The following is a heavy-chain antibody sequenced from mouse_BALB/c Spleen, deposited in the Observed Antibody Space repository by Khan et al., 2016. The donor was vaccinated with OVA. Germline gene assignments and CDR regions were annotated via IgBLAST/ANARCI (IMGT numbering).Heavy chain of an antibody. CDR1: GYTFTDYA. Sequence: QVQLQQSGPELVRPGESVKISCKGSGYTFTDYAMHWVKQSHAKSLEWIGVISIYYDIINYNQKFKGKATMTVDKSSSTAYMELARLTSEDSAIYYWARGWQWLRRGGGNSDYWGQGTTLTVSS. J-gene: IGHJ2*01. CDR2: ISIYYDII. D-gene: IGHD2-2*01. CDR3: ARGWQWLRRGGGNSDY. V-gene: IGHV1S137*01.